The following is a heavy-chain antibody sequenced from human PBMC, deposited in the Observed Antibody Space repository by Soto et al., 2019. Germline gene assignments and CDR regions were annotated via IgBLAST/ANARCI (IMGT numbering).Heavy chain of an antibody. CDR1: GFTFSSYG. V-gene: IGHV3-33*01. D-gene: IGHD3-10*01. CDR3: ARRGGGSGP. J-gene: IGHJ5*02. Sequence: QVQLVESGGGVVQPGRSLRLSCAASGFTFSSYGMHWVRQAPGKGLEWVAVIWYDGSNKYYADSVKGRFTISRDNSKNTLYLQVNSLRDEDTAVYDCARRGGGSGPWGQGTLVTVS. CDR2: IWYDGSNK.